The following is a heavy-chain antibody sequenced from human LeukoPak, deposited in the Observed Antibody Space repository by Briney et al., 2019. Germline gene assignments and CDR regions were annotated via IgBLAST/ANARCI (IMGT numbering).Heavy chain of an antibody. CDR3: ARHIGGIVGAHYYYYGMDV. D-gene: IGHD1-26*01. V-gene: IGHV4-39*01. CDR2: IYYSGST. CDR1: GFTVSSTY. Sequence: GSLRLSCAASGFTVSSTYMSWVRQAPGKGLEWIGSIYYSGSTYYNPSLKSRVTISVDTSKNQFSLKLSSVTAADTAVYYCARHIGGIVGAHYYYYGMDVWGQGTTVTVSS. J-gene: IGHJ6*02.